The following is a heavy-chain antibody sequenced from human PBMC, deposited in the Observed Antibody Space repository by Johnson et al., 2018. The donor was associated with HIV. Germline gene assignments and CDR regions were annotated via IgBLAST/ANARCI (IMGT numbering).Heavy chain of an antibody. V-gene: IGHV3-33*08. Sequence: QVQLVESGGGVVQPGRSLRLSCAASGFTFSSYAMHWVRQAPGKGLEWVALIWYDGSNKYYADSVKGRFTISRDNSKNTVYLQMNSLRAEDTAVYYCARELEIAQGLDAFDIWGQGTMVTVSS. D-gene: IGHD5-24*01. J-gene: IGHJ3*02. CDR1: GFTFSSYA. CDR3: ARELEIAQGLDAFDI. CDR2: IWYDGSNK.